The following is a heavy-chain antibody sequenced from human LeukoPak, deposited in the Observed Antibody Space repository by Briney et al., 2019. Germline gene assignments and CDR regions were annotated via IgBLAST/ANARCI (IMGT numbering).Heavy chain of an antibody. CDR1: GYSISSGYY. CDR3: ARVPLRCSGTECHDH. CDR2: IYYTGNT. Sequence: SETLSLTCNVSGYSISSGYYWGWIRQPPGKGLEWVGTIYYTGNTYYNPSLKTRVTMSVDTSKNQFSLWLSSVTAADTAVYYCARVPLRCSGTECHDHWGQGTLVTVSS. D-gene: IGHD2-2*01. V-gene: IGHV4-38-2*02. J-gene: IGHJ4*02.